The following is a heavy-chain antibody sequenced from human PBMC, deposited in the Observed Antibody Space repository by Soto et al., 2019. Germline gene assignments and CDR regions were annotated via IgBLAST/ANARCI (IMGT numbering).Heavy chain of an antibody. D-gene: IGHD6-19*01. CDR2: IYYSGST. CDR3: ARSPTSGWYMGPGWFDP. Sequence: SETLSLTCTVSGGSISSYYWSWIRQPPGKGLEWIGYIYYSGSTNYNPSLKSRVTISVDTSKNQFSLKLSSVTAADTAVYYCARSPTSGWYMGPGWFDPWGQGTLVTVSS. CDR1: GGSISSYY. J-gene: IGHJ5*02. V-gene: IGHV4-59*01.